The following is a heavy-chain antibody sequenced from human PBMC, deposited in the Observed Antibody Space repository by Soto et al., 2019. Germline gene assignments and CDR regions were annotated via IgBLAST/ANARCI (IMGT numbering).Heavy chain of an antibody. Sequence: QVQLVESGGGVVQPGRSLRLSCAASGFTFSSYGMHWVRQAPGKGLEWVALIWYDGSNKNYADSVKGRFTISRDDSKNTLYLQMNSLRAEDTAVYYCAGEFRNCAGDCGHSAFDMWGQGTMVAVSS. CDR2: IWYDGSNK. CDR3: AGEFRNCAGDCGHSAFDM. V-gene: IGHV3-33*01. J-gene: IGHJ3*02. D-gene: IGHD2-21*02. CDR1: GFTFSSYG.